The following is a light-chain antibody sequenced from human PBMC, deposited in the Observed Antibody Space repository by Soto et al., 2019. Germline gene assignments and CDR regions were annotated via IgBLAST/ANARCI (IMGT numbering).Light chain of an antibody. V-gene: IGKV3-11*01. CDR2: DAS. Sequence: DIVMSQSPATLSVSPGERATLSSRASQSVSSNLAWYQQQTGQDPRLLIYDASNRAIGIPARFSGSGSGTDFNLTISRLETGDCAVYECQQRSNRPPTFGQGTKLEIK. CDR3: QQRSNRPPT. J-gene: IGKJ5*01. CDR1: QSVSSN.